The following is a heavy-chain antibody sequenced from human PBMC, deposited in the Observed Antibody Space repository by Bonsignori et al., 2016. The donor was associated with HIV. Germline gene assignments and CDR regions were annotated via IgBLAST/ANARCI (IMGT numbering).Heavy chain of an antibody. J-gene: IGHJ5*02. CDR1: GFTFSNCS. Sequence: EVQLVQSGGGLVKPGGSLRLSCVASGFTFSNCSMNWVRQAPGKGLEWVSYISSSSRYIYYADSVKGRFTISTDNAKTSLFLQMNSLRAEDTAVYYCARSRSRWINPNWFDPWGQGTL. CDR2: ISSSSRYI. V-gene: IGHV3-21*02. CDR3: ARSRSRWINPNWFDP. D-gene: IGHD6-13*01.